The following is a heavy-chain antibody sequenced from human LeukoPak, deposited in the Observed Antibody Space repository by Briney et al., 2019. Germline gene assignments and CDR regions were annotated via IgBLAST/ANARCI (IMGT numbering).Heavy chain of an antibody. CDR1: GGSVSSGSYY. V-gene: IGHV4-61*01. Sequence: SETLSLTCTVSGGSVSSGSYYWNWIRRPPGKGLEWIGYIYYSGSTNYNPSLKSRVTISVDTSKNQFSLKLTSVTAADTAVYYCARGGWLDPWGQGTLVTVSS. CDR3: ARGGWLDP. D-gene: IGHD3-10*01. CDR2: IYYSGST. J-gene: IGHJ5*02.